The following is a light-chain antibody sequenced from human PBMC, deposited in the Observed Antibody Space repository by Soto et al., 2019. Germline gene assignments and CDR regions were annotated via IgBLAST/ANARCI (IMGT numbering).Light chain of an antibody. CDR2: EAS. CDR3: QHYDTYSPMWT. J-gene: IGKJ1*01. V-gene: IGKV1-5*03. Sequence: DIQLAQSPSTLSASVGDRITITCRATQSINWLAWYQQKPGKAPKLLIFEASRLESGVPSRFSGSGSGTEFTLTISSLQPDEFGTYYCQHYDTYSPMWTFGQGTKVDVK. CDR1: QSINW.